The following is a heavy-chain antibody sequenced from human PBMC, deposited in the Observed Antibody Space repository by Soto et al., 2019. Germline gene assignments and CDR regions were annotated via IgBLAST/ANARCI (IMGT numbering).Heavy chain of an antibody. CDR1: GSSISSFD. D-gene: IGHD2-21*02. V-gene: IGHV4-59*08. J-gene: IGHJ2*01. CDR2: ISYSGST. Sequence: SETLSLTCTVSGSSISSFDWNWIRQSPGKGLEWIGYISYSGSTNYNPSLKSRVTISVDTSKNQFSLKLRSVTAADTAVYYCAKRPLRWEHIVVVTATPYWYFDLWGRGTLVTVSS. CDR3: AKRPLRWEHIVVVTATPYWYFDL.